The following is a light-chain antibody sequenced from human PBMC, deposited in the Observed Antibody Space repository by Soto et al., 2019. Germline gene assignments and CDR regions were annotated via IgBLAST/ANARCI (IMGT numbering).Light chain of an antibody. CDR1: SSDVGTYDL. J-gene: IGLJ1*01. CDR2: EAT. V-gene: IGLV2-14*02. Sequence: QSALTQPASVSGSPGQSITISCTGSSSDVGTYDLVSWYQHHPGAAPKLMIYEATRRPSGISNRFSGSKSGNTAYLTISGLQVEDEAEFFCFSFTTTSTHVFGTGTKLTVL. CDR3: FSFTTTSTHV.